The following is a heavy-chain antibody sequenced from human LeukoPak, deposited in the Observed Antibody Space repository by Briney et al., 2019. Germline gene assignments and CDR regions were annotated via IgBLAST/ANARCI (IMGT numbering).Heavy chain of an antibody. CDR2: ISNSGTT. V-gene: IGHV4-59*01. Sequence: SETLSLTCTVSGGSINDYYWTWIRQAPGKGLEWIGYISNSGTTDYNPSLKSRVTMSVDTSNNEFSLRLTSVTAADTAMYYCARVVRGAVTSNCFDPWGQGTLVILSS. J-gene: IGHJ5*02. CDR1: GGSINDYY. CDR3: ARVVRGAVTSNCFDP. D-gene: IGHD4-17*01.